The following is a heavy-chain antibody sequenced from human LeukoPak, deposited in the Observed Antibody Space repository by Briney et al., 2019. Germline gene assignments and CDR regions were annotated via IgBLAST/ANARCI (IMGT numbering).Heavy chain of an antibody. CDR2: IYYSGST. D-gene: IGHD1-14*01. J-gene: IGHJ6*02. CDR3: ARDEPETVSRYYYYGMDV. CDR1: GGSISSGGYY. V-gene: IGHV4-31*03. Sequence: SETLSLTCTVSGGSISSGGYYWSWIRQHPGKGLEWIGYIYYSGSTYYNPSLKSRVTISVDTSKNQFSLKLSSVTAADTAVYYCARDEPETVSRYYYYGMDVWGQGTTVTVSS.